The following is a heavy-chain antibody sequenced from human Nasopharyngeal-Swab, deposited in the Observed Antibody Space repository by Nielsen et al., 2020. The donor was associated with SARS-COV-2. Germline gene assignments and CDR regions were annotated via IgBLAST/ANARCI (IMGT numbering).Heavy chain of an antibody. V-gene: IGHV3-23*01. J-gene: IGHJ4*02. CDR1: GFTFSSYA. CDR3: AKSPTYYDFWSGYYTGDTAGYFDY. D-gene: IGHD3-3*01. Sequence: GGSLRLSCAASGFTFSSYAMSWVRQAPGKGLEWVSAISGSGGSTYYADSVKGRFTISRDNSKNTLYLQMNSLRAEDTALYYCAKSPTYYDFWSGYYTGDTAGYFDYWGQGTLVTVSS. CDR2: ISGSGGST.